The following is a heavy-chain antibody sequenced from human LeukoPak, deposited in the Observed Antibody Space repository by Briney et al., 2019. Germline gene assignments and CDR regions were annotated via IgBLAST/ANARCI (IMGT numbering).Heavy chain of an antibody. CDR2: ISAYNGNT. Sequence: ASVNVSCKASGYTFTSYGISWVRRAPGQGLEWMGWISAYNGNTNYAQKLQGRVTMTTDTSTSTAYMELRSLRSDDTAVYYCAREAVWQWTSTGTDVWGQGTTVTVSS. D-gene: IGHD6-19*01. V-gene: IGHV1-18*01. J-gene: IGHJ6*02. CDR3: AREAVWQWTSTGTDV. CDR1: GYTFTSYG.